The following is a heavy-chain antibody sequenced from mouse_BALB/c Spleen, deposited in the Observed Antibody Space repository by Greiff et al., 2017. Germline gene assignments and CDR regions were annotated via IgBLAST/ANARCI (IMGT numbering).Heavy chain of an antibody. J-gene: IGHJ4*01. V-gene: IGHV1S81*02. Sequence: QVQLQQSGAELVKPGASVKLSCKASGYTFTSYYMYWVKQRPGQGLEWIGEINPSNGGTNFNEKFKSKATLTVDKSSSTAYMQLSSLTSEDSAVYYCTRGWLRDAMDYWGQGTSVTVSS. D-gene: IGHD2-3*01. CDR2: INPSNGGT. CDR1: GYTFTSYY. CDR3: TRGWLRDAMDY.